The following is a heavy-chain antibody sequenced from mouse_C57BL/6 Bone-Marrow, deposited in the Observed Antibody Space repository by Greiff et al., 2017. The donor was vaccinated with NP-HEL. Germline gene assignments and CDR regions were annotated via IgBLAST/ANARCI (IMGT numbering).Heavy chain of an antibody. CDR1: GFTFSSYA. V-gene: IGHV5-4*01. D-gene: IGHD1-1*01. CDR2: ISDGGSYT. Sequence: VVESGGGLVKPGGSLKLSCAASGFTFSSYAMSWVRQTPEKRLEWVATISDGGSYTYYPDNVKGRFTISRDNAKNNLYLQMSHLKSEDTAMYYCARDWAYGSSSWFAYWGQGTLVTVSA. CDR3: ARDWAYGSSSWFAY. J-gene: IGHJ3*01.